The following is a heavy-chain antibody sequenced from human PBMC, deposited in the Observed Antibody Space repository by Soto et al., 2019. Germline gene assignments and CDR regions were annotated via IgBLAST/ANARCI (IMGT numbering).Heavy chain of an antibody. CDR2: IYYSVAT. V-gene: IGHV4-39*02. CDR1: GDSLGSGQHY. J-gene: IGHJ5*02. CDR3: ARVAIVVLDQRAPRKGRLNWFDP. Sequence: SETLSLTCTVSGDSLGSGQHYWGWVRQSPGQGLKWIGSIYYSVATYTNPSLRGRLTISSDMPKNQFFLTLRSVTAADTAVYYCARVAIVVLDQRAPRKGRLNWFDPWCPGTLVTVSS. D-gene: IGHD1-26*01.